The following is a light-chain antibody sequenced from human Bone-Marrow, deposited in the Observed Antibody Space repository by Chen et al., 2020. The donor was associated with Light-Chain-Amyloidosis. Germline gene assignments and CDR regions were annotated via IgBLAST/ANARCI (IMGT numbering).Light chain of an antibody. CDR2: GAS. CDR1: QSVSSN. V-gene: IGKV3-15*01. Sequence: EIVMTQSPATLSVSPGERATLSCRASQSVSSNLAWYQQKPGQAPRLLIYGASTRATGIPARFSGSGYGTEFTLTISSLQSEDFAVYDCQQYNNWPPGITFGQGTRLEIK. J-gene: IGKJ5*01. CDR3: QQYNNWPPGIT.